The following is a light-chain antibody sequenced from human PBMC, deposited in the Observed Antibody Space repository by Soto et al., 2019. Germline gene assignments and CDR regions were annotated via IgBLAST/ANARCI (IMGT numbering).Light chain of an antibody. J-gene: IGKJ3*01. CDR3: QQYNTWPPIT. V-gene: IGKV3-15*01. CDR2: GAS. CDR1: QSVSSN. Sequence: EIVMTQSPATLSVSPGERATISCRASQSVSSNLAWYQQKPGQAPRLLIFGASTRATGIPARFSGSGSGTEFTLTISSLQSEDFAVYYCQQYNTWPPITFGPGTKVDIK.